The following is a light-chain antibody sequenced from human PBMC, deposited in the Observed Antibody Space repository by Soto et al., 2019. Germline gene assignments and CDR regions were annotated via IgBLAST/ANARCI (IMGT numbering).Light chain of an antibody. Sequence: QSVLTQPPSVSGAPGQRVTISCTGSSSNIGAGYDVHWYQQLPGTAPKLLIYGNSNRPSGVPDRFSGSKSGTSASLAVTGLQAEDEADYYCQSYDSSLSVHYVFGTGTKVTDL. J-gene: IGLJ1*01. CDR3: QSYDSSLSVHYV. CDR1: SSNIGAGYD. CDR2: GNS. V-gene: IGLV1-40*01.